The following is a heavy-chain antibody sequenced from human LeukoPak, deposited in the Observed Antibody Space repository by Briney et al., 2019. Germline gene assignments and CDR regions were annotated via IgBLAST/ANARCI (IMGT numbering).Heavy chain of an antibody. D-gene: IGHD3-22*01. CDR3: ARGGDSSGYYVYYYYYYMDV. V-gene: IGHV4-59*01. CDR1: GGSISSYY. CDR2: IYYSGST. Sequence: SETLSLTCTVSGGSISSYYWSWIRQPPGKGLEWIGYIYYSGSTNYNRSLKSRVTISVDTSKNQFSLKLSSVTAADTAVYYCARGGDSSGYYVYYYYYYMDVWAKGPRSPSP. J-gene: IGHJ6*03.